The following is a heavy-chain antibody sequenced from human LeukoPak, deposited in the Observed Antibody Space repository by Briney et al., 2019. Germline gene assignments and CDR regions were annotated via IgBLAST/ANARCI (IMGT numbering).Heavy chain of an antibody. Sequence: GGSLRLSCAASGFTVSSNYMTWVRQAPGKGLEWVSVIYSGGHTYYADSVKGRFTISRDNSKNTLYLQMNSLRAEDTAVYYCAKPMGSGYDYYFDYWGQGTLVTVSS. V-gene: IGHV3-53*01. D-gene: IGHD5-12*01. J-gene: IGHJ4*02. CDR1: GFTVSSNY. CDR3: AKPMGSGYDYYFDY. CDR2: IYSGGHT.